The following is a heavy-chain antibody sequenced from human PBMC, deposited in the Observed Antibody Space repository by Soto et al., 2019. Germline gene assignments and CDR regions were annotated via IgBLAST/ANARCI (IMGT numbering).Heavy chain of an antibody. Sequence: ESGPTLVNPTETLTLTCTVSGFSLSNARMGVTWIRQPPGKALEWLAHIFSNDDKSYSTSLKSRLTISKDTSKSQVVLTMTNMDPVDTATYYCARTTITGTPYSGMDVWGQGTTVTVSS. CDR1: GFSLSNARMG. J-gene: IGHJ6*02. D-gene: IGHD1-7*01. V-gene: IGHV2-26*01. CDR2: IFSNDDK. CDR3: ARTTITGTPYSGMDV.